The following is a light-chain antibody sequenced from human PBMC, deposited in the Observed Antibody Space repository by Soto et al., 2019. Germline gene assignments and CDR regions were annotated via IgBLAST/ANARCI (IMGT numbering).Light chain of an antibody. CDR1: QSIGSS. Sequence: DIPMTQSPSTLSASVGDRVTITCRASQSIGSSLAWYQQKPGKAPNLLISDVSNLERGVPSRFGGSGSGTEFTLSIRSLQPDDFATYYCQQYNGYSRTFGQGTKVEVK. CDR3: QQYNGYSRT. CDR2: DVS. V-gene: IGKV1-5*01. J-gene: IGKJ1*01.